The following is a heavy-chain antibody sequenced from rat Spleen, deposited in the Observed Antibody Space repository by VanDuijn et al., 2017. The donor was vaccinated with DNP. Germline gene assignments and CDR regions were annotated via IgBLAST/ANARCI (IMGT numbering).Heavy chain of an antibody. Sequence: EVQLVESGGGLVQPGGSLKLSCVASGFTFNNHWMTWIRQAPGKGLEWVASITKAGGSTYYPDSWTGRLTISRDNAQSTLYLQMDSLRSEDTATYYCARHRTIMPYYYSMDAWGKGASVTVSS. CDR3: ARHRTIMPYYYSMDA. D-gene: IGHD1-12*01. CDR1: GFTFNNHW. V-gene: IGHV5-31*01. J-gene: IGHJ4*01. CDR2: ITKAGGST.